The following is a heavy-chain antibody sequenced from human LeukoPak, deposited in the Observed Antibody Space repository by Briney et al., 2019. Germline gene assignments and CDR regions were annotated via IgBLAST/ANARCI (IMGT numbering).Heavy chain of an antibody. CDR2: INTNTGNP. CDR3: ARERNDCYGSSGCVGDSCMDV. D-gene: IGHD3-22*01. J-gene: IGHJ6*03. V-gene: IGHV7-4-1*02. Sequence: ASVKVSCKASGYTFTSYAMNWVRQAPGQGLEWMGWINTNTGNPTYAQGFTGRFVFSLDTSVTTAYLQISSLKAEDTAVYYCARERNDCYGSSGCVGDSCMDVWGKGTTVTVSS. CDR1: GYTFTSYA.